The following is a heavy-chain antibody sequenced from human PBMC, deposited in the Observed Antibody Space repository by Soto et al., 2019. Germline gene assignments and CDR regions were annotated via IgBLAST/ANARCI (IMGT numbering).Heavy chain of an antibody. CDR1: GYTLTELS. CDR2: FDPGDGET. D-gene: IGHD2-8*01. CDR3: ATDIAYCTNGVCPF. Sequence: GASVKVSCKVSGYTLTELSMHWVRQAPGKGLEWMGGFDPGDGETIYAQKFQGRVTMTEDTSTDTAYMELSSLRSEDTAVYYCATDIAYCTNGVCPFWGQGTLVTVSS. V-gene: IGHV1-24*01. J-gene: IGHJ4*02.